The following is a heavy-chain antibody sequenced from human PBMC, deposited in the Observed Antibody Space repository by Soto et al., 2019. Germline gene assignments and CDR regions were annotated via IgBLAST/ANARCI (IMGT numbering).Heavy chain of an antibody. J-gene: IGHJ6*02. D-gene: IGHD5-12*01. Sequence: PGESLKISCKGSGYSFTSYWISWVRQMPGKGLEWMGRIDPSDSYTNYSPSFQGHVTISADKSISTAYLQWSSLKASDTAMHYCARLAMATRRGYYGMDVWGQGTTVTVSS. CDR1: GYSFTSYW. CDR3: ARLAMATRRGYYGMDV. CDR2: IDPSDSYT. V-gene: IGHV5-10-1*01.